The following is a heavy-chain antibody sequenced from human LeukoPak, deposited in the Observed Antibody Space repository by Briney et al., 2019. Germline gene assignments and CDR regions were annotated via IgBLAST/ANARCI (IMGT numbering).Heavy chain of an antibody. CDR2: IYSGGIT. J-gene: IGHJ4*02. D-gene: IGHD6-19*01. CDR3: ARDLNSPVAGTF. V-gene: IGHV3-66*01. CDR1: GFIVSSNY. Sequence: PGGSLRLSCAASGFIVSSNYMSWVRQAPGKGLEWVSIIYSGGITYYADPVKGRFTISRDNSKNTLYLQMNSLRAEDTAVYYCARDLNSPVAGTFGGQGTLVTVSS.